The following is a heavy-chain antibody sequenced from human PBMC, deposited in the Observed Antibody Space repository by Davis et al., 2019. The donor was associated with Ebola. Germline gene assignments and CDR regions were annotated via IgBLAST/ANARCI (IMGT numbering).Heavy chain of an antibody. D-gene: IGHD2-8*01. CDR1: GGTFSSYA. CDR3: ARGLGMLD. V-gene: IGHV1-69*04. CDR2: IIPILGIA. Sequence: SVKVSCKASGGTFSSYAISWVRQAPGQGLEWMGRIIPILGIANYAQKFQGRVTMTRNTSISTAYMELSSLRSEDTAVYYCARGLGMLDWGQGTLVTVSS. J-gene: IGHJ4*02.